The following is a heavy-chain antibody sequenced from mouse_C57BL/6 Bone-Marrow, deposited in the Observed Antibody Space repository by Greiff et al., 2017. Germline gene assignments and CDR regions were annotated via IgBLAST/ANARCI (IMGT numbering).Heavy chain of an antibody. CDR3: TTPRYFWFAY. V-gene: IGHV14-4*01. CDR1: GFNIKDDY. CDR2: IDPENGDT. J-gene: IGHJ3*01. Sequence: VQLKESGAELVRPGASVKLSCTASGFNIKDDYMHWVKQRPEQGLEWIGWIDPENGDTEYASKFQGKATITADTSSNTAYLQLSSLTSEDTAVYYCTTPRYFWFAYWGQGTLVTVSA.